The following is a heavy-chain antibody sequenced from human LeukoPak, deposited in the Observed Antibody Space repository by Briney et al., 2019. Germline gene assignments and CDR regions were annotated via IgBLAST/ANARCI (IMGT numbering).Heavy chain of an antibody. D-gene: IGHD6-19*01. CDR1: GYTFISYC. CDR2: ICPGDSET. V-gene: IGHV5-51*01. J-gene: IGHJ4*02. CDR3: ARHKDSSGWGFDY. Sequence: GESLKISCKGSGYTFISYCIAWVRQMPGKGLEWVGIICPGDSETRYSPSSQGQVTISADKSISTAYLQWSSLKASDTAMYHCARHKDSSGWGFDYWGQGTLVTVSS.